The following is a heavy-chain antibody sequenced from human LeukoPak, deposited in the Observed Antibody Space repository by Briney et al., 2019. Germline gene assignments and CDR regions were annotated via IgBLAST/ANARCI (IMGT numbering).Heavy chain of an antibody. J-gene: IGHJ6*03. D-gene: IGHD5-18*01. V-gene: IGHV4-59*07. CDR3: ARGYSYGPYYYYYMDV. CDR2: IYYSGST. CDR1: GGSISSYY. Sequence: SDTLSLTCTVSGGSISSYYWSWLRQPPGKGLEWIGYIYYSGSTNYNPSLKSRVTISVDTSKKQLSLKLSSVTAADTAVYYCARGYSYGPYYYYYMDVWGKGTTVTVSS.